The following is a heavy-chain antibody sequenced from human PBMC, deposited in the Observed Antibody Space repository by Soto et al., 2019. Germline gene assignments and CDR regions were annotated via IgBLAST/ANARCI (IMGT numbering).Heavy chain of an antibody. CDR2: MTPNSGNT. Sequence: QVQLVQSGAEVKKPGASVKVSCKASGYTFTSYDINWVRQATGQGLEWMGWMTPNSGNTGYAQKFPGRVTMTRITSISTAYMELSSLRSEDTAVYYCARGMKGRGIFGVVIPYYYYYYMDVWGKGTTVTVSS. J-gene: IGHJ6*03. V-gene: IGHV1-8*01. D-gene: IGHD3-3*01. CDR1: GYTFTSYD. CDR3: ARGMKGRGIFGVVIPYYYYYYMDV.